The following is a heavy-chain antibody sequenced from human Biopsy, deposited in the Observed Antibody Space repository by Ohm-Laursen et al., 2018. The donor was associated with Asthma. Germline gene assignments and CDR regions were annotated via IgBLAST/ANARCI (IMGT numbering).Heavy chain of an antibody. J-gene: IGHJ6*02. CDR3: ARAQAAQYYYGMDV. D-gene: IGHD6-6*01. V-gene: IGHV4-34*01. CDR2: IPEGGST. CDR1: GGLLRGYV. Sequence: GTLSLTWSLHGGLLRGYVRTWIRQPPGKGLEWIGEIPEGGSTTVNPSLKSRVTISLDRTKSQFSLKLSSVTAADTALYYCARAQAAQYYYGMDVWGQGTTVSVSS.